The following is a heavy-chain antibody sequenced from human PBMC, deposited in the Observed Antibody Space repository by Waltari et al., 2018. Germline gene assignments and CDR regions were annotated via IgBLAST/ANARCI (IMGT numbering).Heavy chain of an antibody. CDR3: AHRRGYSGSYYPDAFDI. Sequence: QITLKESGPTLVKPTQTLTLTCTFSGFSLSTSGVGVGWIRQPPGKALEWLALIYWNDDKRYSPSLKSRLTITKDTSKNQVVLTMTNMDPVDTATYYCAHRRGYSGSYYPDAFDIWGQGTMVTVSS. CDR2: IYWNDDK. CDR1: GFSLSTSGVG. V-gene: IGHV2-5*01. J-gene: IGHJ3*02. D-gene: IGHD1-26*01.